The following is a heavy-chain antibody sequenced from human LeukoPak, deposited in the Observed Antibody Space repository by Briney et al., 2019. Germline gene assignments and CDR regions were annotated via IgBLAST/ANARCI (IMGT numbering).Heavy chain of an antibody. CDR1: GGSISSSSYY. Sequence: TLSLTCTVSGGSISSSSYYWGWIRQPPGKALEWLAVTYWNNDKSYSPSLKNRLTITQDTSKNQVILIMANMDPVDTGTYYCAHKGRGSGSYTMWGQGTLVTVSS. CDR3: AHKGRGSGSYTM. J-gene: IGHJ4*02. V-gene: IGHV2-5*01. D-gene: IGHD3-10*01. CDR2: TYWNNDK.